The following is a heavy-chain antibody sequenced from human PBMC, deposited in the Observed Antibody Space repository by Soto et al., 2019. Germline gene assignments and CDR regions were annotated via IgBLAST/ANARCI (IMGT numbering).Heavy chain of an antibody. CDR1: GFTFSSYA. J-gene: IGHJ4*02. V-gene: IGHV3-23*01. CDR3: AKDCGSTSCYTDY. CDR2: ISGSGGST. D-gene: IGHD2-2*02. Sequence: EVQLLESGGGLVQPGGSLRLSCAASGFTFSSYAMSWVRQAPGKGLEWVSAISGSGGSTYYTDSVKGRFTISRDNSKNTLYLQMNSLRAEDTAVYYCAKDCGSTSCYTDYWGQGTLVTVSS.